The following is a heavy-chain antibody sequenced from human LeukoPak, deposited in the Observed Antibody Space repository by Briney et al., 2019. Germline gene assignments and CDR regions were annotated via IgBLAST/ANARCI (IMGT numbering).Heavy chain of an antibody. CDR2: ISSSSSYI. CDR1: GFTFSSYS. J-gene: IGHJ4*02. Sequence: GGSLRLSCAASGFTFSSYSMNWVRQAPGKGLEWVSSISSSSSYIYYADSVKGRFTISGDNAKNSLYLQMNSLRAEDTAVYYCARDHYGSGSDNFDYWGQGTLVTVSS. D-gene: IGHD3-10*01. V-gene: IGHV3-21*01. CDR3: ARDHYGSGSDNFDY.